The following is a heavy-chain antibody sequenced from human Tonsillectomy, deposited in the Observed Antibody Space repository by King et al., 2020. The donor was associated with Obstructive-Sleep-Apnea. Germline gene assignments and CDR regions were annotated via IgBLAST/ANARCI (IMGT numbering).Heavy chain of an antibody. CDR2: INYSGST. CDR1: GGSISSYY. V-gene: IGHV4-59*01. J-gene: IGHJ3*02. CDR3: ARGGWELLHDAFDI. D-gene: IGHD1-26*01. Sequence: VQLQESGPGLVKPSETLSLTCTVSGGSISSYYWSWIRQPPGKGLEWIGFINYSGSTNFNPSLKSRVTISVDTSNNQFSVRLSSVTAADAAVYYCARGGWELLHDAFDIWGQRTMVTVSS.